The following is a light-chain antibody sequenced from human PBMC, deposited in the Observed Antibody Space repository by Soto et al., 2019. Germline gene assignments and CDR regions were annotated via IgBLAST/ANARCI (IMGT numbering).Light chain of an antibody. V-gene: IGLV2-14*01. CDR2: EVS. CDR1: SSDVGGYNY. Sequence: QSALTQPASVSGSPGQSITISCTGTSSDVGGYNYVSWYQQHPGKAPKLMIYEVSNRPSGVSNRFSGSNSGNTASLTISGLQAEDEDDYYCSSYTSSSTLGYVFGTGTKLTVL. J-gene: IGLJ1*01. CDR3: SSYTSSSTLGYV.